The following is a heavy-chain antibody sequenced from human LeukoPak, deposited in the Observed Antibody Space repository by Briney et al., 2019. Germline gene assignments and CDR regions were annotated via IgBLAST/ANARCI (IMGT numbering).Heavy chain of an antibody. CDR1: GFTFSSYW. CDR2: IKQDGSVE. CDR3: ARWAGVTDQ. Sequence: GGSLRLSCAASGFTFSSYWMSWVRQVPRKGPEWVANIKQDGSVEHYLDSVKGRFTISRDNAKNALFLQMNSLIPEDTAVYYCARWAGVTDQWGQGTLVTVSS. J-gene: IGHJ4*02. V-gene: IGHV3-7*01. D-gene: IGHD5-18*01.